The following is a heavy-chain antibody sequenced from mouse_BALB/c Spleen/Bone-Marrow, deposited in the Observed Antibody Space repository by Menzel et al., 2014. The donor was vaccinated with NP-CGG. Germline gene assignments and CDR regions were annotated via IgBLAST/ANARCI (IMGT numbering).Heavy chain of an antibody. CDR2: INPANGNT. Sequence: EVQLQQPGEELVRPGPSVKFSCKASGSTFKTTYMGGGKQRPDKGLEWIGRINPANGNTKYDPKFQGKATITADTSSNTAYLQLSSLTSEDTAVYYCASYDYGYYFDHWGQGTTLTVSS. V-gene: IGHV14-3*02. D-gene: IGHD2-4*01. J-gene: IGHJ2*01. CDR3: ASYDYGYYFDH. CDR1: GSTFKTTY.